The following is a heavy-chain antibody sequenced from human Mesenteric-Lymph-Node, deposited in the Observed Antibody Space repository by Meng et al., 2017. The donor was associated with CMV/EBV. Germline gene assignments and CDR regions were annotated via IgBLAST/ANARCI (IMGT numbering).Heavy chain of an antibody. Sequence: GGSLRLSCAASGFTFSSYGMHWVRQAPGKGLEWVAFIRYDGSNKYYADSVKGRFTISRDNSKNTLYLQMNSLRAEDTAVYYCAKDPYCSSTSCPDYGDRDYWGQGTLVTVSS. V-gene: IGHV3-30*02. CDR2: IRYDGSNK. CDR3: AKDPYCSSTSCPDYGDRDY. D-gene: IGHD2-2*01. J-gene: IGHJ4*02. CDR1: GFTFSSYG.